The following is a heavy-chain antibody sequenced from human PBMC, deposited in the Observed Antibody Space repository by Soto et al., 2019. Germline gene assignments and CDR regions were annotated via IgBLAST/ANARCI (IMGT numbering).Heavy chain of an antibody. J-gene: IGHJ4*02. Sequence: QVQLVQSGAEVKKPGASVKVSCKASGYTFTGYYMHWVRQAPGQGLEWMGWINPNSGGTNYAQKFEGWVTMTRDTSISTAYMELSRLRSDDTAVYYCARGGPYYYGSGSYYNGHFDYWGQGTLVTVSS. D-gene: IGHD3-10*01. CDR1: GYTFTGYY. CDR2: INPNSGGT. CDR3: ARGGPYYYGSGSYYNGHFDY. V-gene: IGHV1-2*04.